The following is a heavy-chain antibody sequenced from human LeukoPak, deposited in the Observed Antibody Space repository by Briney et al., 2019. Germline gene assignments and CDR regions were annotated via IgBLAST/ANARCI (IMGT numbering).Heavy chain of an antibody. V-gene: IGHV3-48*04. CDR2: ISSGSSTI. D-gene: IGHD3-3*01. Sequence: GGSLRLSCAASGFTFSNSNMNWVRQAPGKGLEWLSYISSGSSTIYYADSVKGRFTISRDNAKNSLYLQMNSLRAEDTAVYYCARAATSCNYGYYYWGQGTLVTVSS. J-gene: IGHJ4*02. CDR1: GFTFSNSN. CDR3: ARAATSCNYGYYY.